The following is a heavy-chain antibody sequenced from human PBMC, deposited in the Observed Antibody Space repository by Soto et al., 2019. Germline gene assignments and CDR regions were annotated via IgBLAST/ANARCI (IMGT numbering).Heavy chain of an antibody. V-gene: IGHV4-34*01. D-gene: IGHD2-2*01. CDR1: GGSLSGYY. J-gene: IGHJ6*02. CDR2: INHSGST. CDR3: SRGRRYCSSTSCLHSSCCMDV. Sequence: SETLSLTCAVYGGSLSGYYWSWIRQPPGKGLEWIGEINHSGSTNYNPSLKSRVTISVDTSKNQFSLKLSSVTAADTAVYYCSRGRRYCSSTSCLHSSCCMDVWGQGTTVTVSS.